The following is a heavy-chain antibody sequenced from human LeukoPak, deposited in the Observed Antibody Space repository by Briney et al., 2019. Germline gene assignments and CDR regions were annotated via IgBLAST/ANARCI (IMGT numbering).Heavy chain of an antibody. CDR2: IYPGDSDT. CDR1: GYSFTSYW. D-gene: IGHD3-22*01. V-gene: IGHV5-51*01. CDR3: ARRHYYDREDAFDI. J-gene: IGHJ3*02. Sequence: GESLKISCQGSGYSFTSYWIGWVRQLPGKGREWMWIIYPGDSDTRYSPSFQGQVTISADKSISTAYLQWSSLKASDTAMYYCARRHYYDREDAFDIWGQGTMVTVSS.